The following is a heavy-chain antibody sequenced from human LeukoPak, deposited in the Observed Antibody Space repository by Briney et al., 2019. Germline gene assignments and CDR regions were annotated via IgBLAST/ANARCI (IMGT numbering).Heavy chain of an antibody. CDR3: ATASSAITIFGVVIVNNAFDI. J-gene: IGHJ3*02. CDR1: GFTFTDYY. Sequence: ASVKVSCKASGFTFTDYYMHWVQQAPGKGLEWMELVDPEDGETIYAEKFQGRVTITADTSTDTAYMELSSLRSEDTAVYYCATASSAITIFGVVIVNNAFDIWGQGTMVTVSS. V-gene: IGHV1-69-2*01. D-gene: IGHD3-3*01. CDR2: VDPEDGET.